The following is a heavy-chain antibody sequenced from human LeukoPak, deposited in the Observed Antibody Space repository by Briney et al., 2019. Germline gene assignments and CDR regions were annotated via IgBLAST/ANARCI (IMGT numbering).Heavy chain of an antibody. Sequence: GGSRRLSCAASGFTFSSYAMSWVRQAPGKGLEWVSGISGGGGSTYYADSVKGRFTISRDNSKNTLYLQMNSLRAEDTAVYYCARDFIVLMVYADGDIWGQGTMVTVSS. D-gene: IGHD2-8*01. J-gene: IGHJ3*02. V-gene: IGHV3-23*01. CDR1: GFTFSSYA. CDR3: ARDFIVLMVYADGDI. CDR2: ISGGGGST.